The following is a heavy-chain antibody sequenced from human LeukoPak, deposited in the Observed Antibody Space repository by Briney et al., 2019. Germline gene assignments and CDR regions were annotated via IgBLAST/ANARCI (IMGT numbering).Heavy chain of an antibody. V-gene: IGHV1-8*01. J-gene: IGHJ1*01. CDR1: GYTFTSYD. D-gene: IGHD2-15*01. CDR2: MNPNSGNT. Sequence: GASVKVSCKASGYTFTSYDINWVRQATGQGLEWMGRMNPNSGNTGYAQKFQGRVTTTRNTSISTAYMELSSLRSEDTAVYYCARGRYCSGGSCYYLTEYFQHWGQGTLVTVSS. CDR3: ARGRYCSGGSCYYLTEYFQH.